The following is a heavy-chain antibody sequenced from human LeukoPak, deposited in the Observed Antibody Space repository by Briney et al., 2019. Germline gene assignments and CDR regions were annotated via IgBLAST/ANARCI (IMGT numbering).Heavy chain of an antibody. D-gene: IGHD4/OR15-4a*01. CDR3: VRIPNSANFPNWFEP. J-gene: IGHJ5*02. CDR2: ISGSSSNI. V-gene: IGHV3-21*01. Sequence: PGGSLRLSCAASGLTFSTYTMNWVRQAPGKGLEWVSAISGSSSNIYYADSVKGRFIISRDNAKNSLYLQMNSLTADDTAVYYCVRIPNSANFPNWFEPWGQGTLVAVSS. CDR1: GLTFSTYT.